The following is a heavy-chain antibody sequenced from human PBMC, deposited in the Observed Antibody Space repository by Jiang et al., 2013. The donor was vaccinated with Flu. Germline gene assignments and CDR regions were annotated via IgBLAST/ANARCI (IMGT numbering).Heavy chain of an antibody. CDR2: ISAYNGNT. V-gene: IGHV1-18*01. CDR1: GYTFTSYG. J-gene: IGHJ5*02. Sequence: SGAEVKKPGASVKVSCKASGYTFTSYGISWVRQAPGQGLEWMGWISAYNGNTNYAQKLQGRVTMTTDTSTSTAYMELRSLRSDDTAVYYCARGGSCSSTSCSRRWFDPWGQGTLVTVSS. D-gene: IGHD2-2*01. CDR3: ARGGSCSSTSCSRRWFDP.